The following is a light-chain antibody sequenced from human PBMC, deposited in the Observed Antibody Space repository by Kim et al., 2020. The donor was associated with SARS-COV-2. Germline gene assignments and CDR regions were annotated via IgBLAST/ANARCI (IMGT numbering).Light chain of an antibody. V-gene: IGLV3-21*04. J-gene: IGLJ6*01. CDR1: KIGTKS. CDR3: QVWDSNYNV. CDR2: YDT. Sequence: SYELTQPPSVSVAPGQTARITCGGNKIGTKSVHWYQQKSDQAPILVIYYDTERPSGIPERLSGSKSGNTATLTISRVEAGDEADYYCQVWDSNYNV.